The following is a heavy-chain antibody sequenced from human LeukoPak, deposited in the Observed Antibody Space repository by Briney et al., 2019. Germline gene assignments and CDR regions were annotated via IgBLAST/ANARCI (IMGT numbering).Heavy chain of an antibody. CDR1: GFTFSHYG. V-gene: IGHV3-23*01. D-gene: IGHD3-3*01. J-gene: IGHJ4*02. CDR3: AKGRVDLDY. Sequence: PGGSLRLSCEVSGFTFSHYGMSWVRQAPGKGPEWVAGFNGRGDSTYYAESVRGRFTISRDTSKNTLYLQMNSLRAEDTAVYYCAKGRVDLDYWGPGTLVTVSS. CDR2: FNGRGDST.